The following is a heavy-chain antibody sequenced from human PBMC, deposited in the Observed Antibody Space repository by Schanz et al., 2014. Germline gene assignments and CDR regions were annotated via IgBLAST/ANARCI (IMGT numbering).Heavy chain of an antibody. J-gene: IGHJ4*02. CDR1: GFTFSDYY. V-gene: IGHV3-11*06. Sequence: VQLVESGGGLVQPGGSLRLSCVASGFTFSDYYINWIRQAPGKGLEWLSYISDSGTYTNYADSVKGRFTISRDNAKNSLYLEMNSLRAEDTALYYCARDRRNADLDYWGQGTLVTVSS. CDR3: ARDRRNADLDY. CDR2: ISDSGTYT. D-gene: IGHD1-1*01.